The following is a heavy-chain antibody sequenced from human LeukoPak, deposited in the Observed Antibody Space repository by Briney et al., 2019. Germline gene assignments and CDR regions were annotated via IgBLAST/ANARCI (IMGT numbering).Heavy chain of an antibody. D-gene: IGHD1-1*01. CDR3: ARWTGTTGLDY. J-gene: IGHJ4*02. CDR1: GYTFTSYY. Sequence: ASVKVSCKASGYTFTSYYMHWVRQAPGQGLEWMGIINPSGGSTSYAQKFQGRVTMTRDTSTTTVYMELSSLKSEDTAVYYCARWTGTTGLDYWGQGTLVTVSS. V-gene: IGHV1-46*01. CDR2: INPSGGST.